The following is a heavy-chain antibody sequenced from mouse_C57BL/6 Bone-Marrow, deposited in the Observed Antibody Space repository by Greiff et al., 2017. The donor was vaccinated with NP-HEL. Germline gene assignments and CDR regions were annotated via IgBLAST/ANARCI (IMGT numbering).Heavy chain of an antibody. V-gene: IGHV5-6*01. CDR2: ISSGGSYT. J-gene: IGHJ3*01. Sequence: EVKLMESGGDLVKPGGSLKLSCAASGFTFSSYGMSWVRQTPDKRLEWVATISSGGSYTYYPDSVKGRFTISRDNAKNTLYLQMSSLKSEDTAMYYCARHTTVVERAYWGQGTLVTVSA. CDR3: ARHTTVVERAY. D-gene: IGHD1-1*01. CDR1: GFTFSSYG.